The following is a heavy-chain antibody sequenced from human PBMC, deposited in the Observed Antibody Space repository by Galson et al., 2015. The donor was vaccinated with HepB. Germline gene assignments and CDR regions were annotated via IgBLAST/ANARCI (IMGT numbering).Heavy chain of an antibody. J-gene: IGHJ4*02. CDR3: AKSPNEVTTLFDY. CDR2: ISGNGGRT. V-gene: IGHV3-23*01. D-gene: IGHD1-1*01. CDR1: GFTFSGYA. Sequence: SLRLSCAASGFTFSGYAMSWVRQAPGKGLEWVSAISGNGGRTFYIDSVKGRFTISRDNSKNTLYLEMNSLRPGDTAVYYCAKSPNEVTTLFDYWGQGSLVTVSS.